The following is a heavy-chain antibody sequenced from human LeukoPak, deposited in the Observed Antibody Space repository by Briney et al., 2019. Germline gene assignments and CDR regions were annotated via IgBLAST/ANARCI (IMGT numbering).Heavy chain of an antibody. J-gene: IGHJ4*02. V-gene: IGHV3-74*01. CDR2: INSDGSST. CDR1: GFSFSSYL. CDR3: ARLTPPFDY. D-gene: IGHD3-16*01. Sequence: GGSLRLSCAASGFSFSSYLRHWVRQAPGKGLVWVARINSDGSSTNYGDSVKGRFTISRDNAKNTLYLQMNSLRAEDTAVYYCARLTPPFDYWGQGTLVTGSS.